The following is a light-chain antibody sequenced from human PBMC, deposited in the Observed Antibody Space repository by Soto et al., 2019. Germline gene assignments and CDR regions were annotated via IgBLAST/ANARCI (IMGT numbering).Light chain of an antibody. J-gene: IGLJ1*01. CDR2: EVS. Sequence: QSALTQPPSAAGSPGQSVTISCTGTSTDVGGYNYVSWYQQYPGKAPKLMIYEVSKRPSGVPDRFSGSKSGNTASLTVSGLQAEDEADYYCSSYAGGFTYVFGTGT. V-gene: IGLV2-8*01. CDR3: SSYAGGFTYV. CDR1: STDVGGYNY.